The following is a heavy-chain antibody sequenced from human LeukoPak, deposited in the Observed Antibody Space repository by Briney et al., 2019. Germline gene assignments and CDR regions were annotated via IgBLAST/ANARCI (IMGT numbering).Heavy chain of an antibody. D-gene: IGHD6-19*01. CDR2: INAGTAIT. J-gene: IGHJ4*02. V-gene: IGHV1-3*01. CDR3: ARPLAVAGFDY. Sequence: ASVKVSCKASGYTFTRYALHWVRQAPGQRLEWMGWINAGTAITKYSQKFQDRVTISRDTSARTVYMELNSLRFEDTALYYCARPLAVAGFDYWGQGTLATVSS. CDR1: GYTFTRYA.